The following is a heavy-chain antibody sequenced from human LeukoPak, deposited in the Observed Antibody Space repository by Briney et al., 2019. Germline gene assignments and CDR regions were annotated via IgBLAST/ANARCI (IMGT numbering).Heavy chain of an antibody. CDR1: GFTFSTYG. V-gene: IGHV3-30*02. D-gene: IGHD4-23*01. CDR2: IRFDGSNK. CDR3: AKDRRDYGGDIDY. J-gene: IGHJ4*02. Sequence: GGSLRLSCAASGFTFSTYGMHWVRQAPGKGLEWVAFIRFDGSNKYYADSMKGRFTISRDNSKNTLYLQMNSLRPEDTAVYYRAKDRRDYGGDIDYWGQGTLVTVSS.